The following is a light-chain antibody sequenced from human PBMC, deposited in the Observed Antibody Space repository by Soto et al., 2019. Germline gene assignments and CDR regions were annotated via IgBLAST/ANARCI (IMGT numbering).Light chain of an antibody. CDR3: TAYTSSTTLL. CDR2: EVT. CDR1: ISDLGDYNY. Sequence: QSALTQPASVSGSPGQSITISCTGAISDLGDYNYVSWYQQYPGEAPKLVIYEVTNRPSGISNRFSGSKSANTASQTISGLQAEDEADYYCTAYTSSTTLLFGGGTKLTVL. V-gene: IGLV2-14*01. J-gene: IGLJ2*01.